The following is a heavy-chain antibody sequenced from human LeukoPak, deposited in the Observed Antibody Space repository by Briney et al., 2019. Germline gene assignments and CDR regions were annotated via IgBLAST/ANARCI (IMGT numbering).Heavy chain of an antibody. J-gene: IGHJ6*02. CDR2: XDPXDGDT. CDR1: S. CDR3: ATDTTVTSSRGYYYYGMDV. V-gene: IGHV1-24*01. D-gene: IGHD4-17*01. Sequence: SMHXVXQXXXXXGXXXGXXDPXDGDTIYAQKFQGRVTMTEDTSTDTAYMELSSLRSEDTAVYYCATDTTVTSSRGYYYYGMDVWGQGTTVTVSS.